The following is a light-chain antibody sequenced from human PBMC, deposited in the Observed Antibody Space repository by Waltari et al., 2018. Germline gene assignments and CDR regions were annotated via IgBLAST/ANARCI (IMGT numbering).Light chain of an antibody. CDR2: VNNDGSY. V-gene: IGLV4-69*01. Sequence: QLVLSQSTSASASLGASVKLICTLSSWLINNTIACTQQQPEKGPRHWMRVNNDGSYSRGDGIPARFSGSSSGAESYLALASLQSEDEADYYCQCWDSSFVVFGGVTKLTGL. CDR1: SWLINNT. J-gene: IGLJ3*02. CDR3: QCWDSSFVV.